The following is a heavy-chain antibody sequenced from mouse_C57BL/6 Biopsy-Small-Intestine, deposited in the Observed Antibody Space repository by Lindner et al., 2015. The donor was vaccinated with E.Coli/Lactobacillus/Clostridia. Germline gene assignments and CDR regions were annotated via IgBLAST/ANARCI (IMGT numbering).Heavy chain of an antibody. J-gene: IGHJ1*01. CDR3: ARDVGGVVIYYFYGMDV. Sequence: SVKVSCKASGSTFTTYFFHWVRRAPGQGLEWMGIINPRGGSTSYAQKFQGRVTMTRDTSTSTVYMELNSLRSEDTAVYYCARDVGGVVIYYFYGMDVWGQGTTVTVSS. D-gene: IGHD1-1*01. V-gene: IGHV1S127*01. CDR2: INPRGGST. CDR1: GSTFTTYF.